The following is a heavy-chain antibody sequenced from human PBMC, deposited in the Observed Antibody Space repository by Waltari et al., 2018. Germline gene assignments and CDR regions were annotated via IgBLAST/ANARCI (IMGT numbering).Heavy chain of an antibody. CDR3: AREVVPAATIVVNWFDP. CDR1: GYTFTNYA. D-gene: IGHD2-2*01. J-gene: IGHJ5*02. CDR2: INTNTGNP. Sequence: QSGSELKKPGASVKVSCKASGYTFTNYAINWLRQAPGQGLELMGWINTNTGNPTYVQGFTGRFVFSLDTSVSTAYLQINSLKADDTAVYYCAREVVPAATIVVNWFDPWGQGTLVTVSS. V-gene: IGHV7-4-1*02.